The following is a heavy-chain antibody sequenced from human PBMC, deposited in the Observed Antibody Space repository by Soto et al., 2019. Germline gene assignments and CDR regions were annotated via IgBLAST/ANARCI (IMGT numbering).Heavy chain of an antibody. V-gene: IGHV3-33*01. Sequence: QVQLVESGGGVVQPGRSLRLSCAASGFTFSSYGMHWVRQAPGKGLEWGAVIWYDGSNKYYADSVKGRFTISRDNSKNTLYLQMNSLRAEDTAVYYCARDPLAVAGIGYYYYGMDVWGQGTTVTVSS. J-gene: IGHJ6*02. CDR3: ARDPLAVAGIGYYYYGMDV. D-gene: IGHD6-19*01. CDR2: IWYDGSNK. CDR1: GFTFSSYG.